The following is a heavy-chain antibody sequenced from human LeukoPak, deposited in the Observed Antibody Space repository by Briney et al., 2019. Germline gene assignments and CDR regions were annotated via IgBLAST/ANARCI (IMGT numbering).Heavy chain of an antibody. CDR2: IYYSGST. CDR1: GGSISSSSYY. Sequence: SETLSLTCTVSGGSISSSSYYWSWIRQPPGKGLEWIGYIYYSGSTNYNPSLKSRVTISVDTSKNQLSLKLSSVTAADTAVYYCARGQRGYFDYWGQGTLVTVSS. V-gene: IGHV4-61*01. D-gene: IGHD1-1*01. J-gene: IGHJ4*02. CDR3: ARGQRGYFDY.